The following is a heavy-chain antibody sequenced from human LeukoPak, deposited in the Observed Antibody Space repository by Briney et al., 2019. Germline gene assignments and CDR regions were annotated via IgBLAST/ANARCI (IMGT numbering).Heavy chain of an antibody. J-gene: IGHJ5*02. V-gene: IGHV4-59*01. CDR1: GGSISSYY. CDR3: AREGDTMVRGVPGGNWFDP. CDR2: IYYSGST. D-gene: IGHD3-10*01. Sequence: SETLSLTCTVSGGSISSYYWSWIRQPPGKGLEWIGYIYYSGSTNYNPSLKSRVTISVDTSKNQSSLKLSSVTAADTAVYYCAREGDTMVRGVPGGNWFDPWGQGTLVTVSS.